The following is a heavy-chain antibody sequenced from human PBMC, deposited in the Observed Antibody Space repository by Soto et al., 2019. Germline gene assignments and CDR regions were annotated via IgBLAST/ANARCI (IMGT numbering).Heavy chain of an antibody. J-gene: IGHJ5*02. Sequence: SVKVSCKASGGTFSSYAIGWVRQAPGQGLEWMGGIIPIFGTANYAQKFQGRVTITADKSTSTAYMELSSLRSEDTAVYYCARVLVDPGSNWFDLWGQGSLVTVSS. V-gene: IGHV1-69*06. D-gene: IGHD3-9*01. CDR2: IIPIFGTA. CDR3: ARVLVDPGSNWFDL. CDR1: GGTFSSYA.